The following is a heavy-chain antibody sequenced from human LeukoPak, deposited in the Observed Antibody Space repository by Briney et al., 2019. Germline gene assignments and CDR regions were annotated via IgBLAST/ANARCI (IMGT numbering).Heavy chain of an antibody. Sequence: GGSLRLSCAASGFTFNNYALAWVRQTPEKGLECVSAISGDGGSTYYADSVKGRFTNSRDNSKNTLYLQMNSLRAEDTAVYYCAKGVYVFWSHWSEWGQGTLVTVSS. CDR2: ISGDGGST. CDR3: AKGVYVFWSHWSE. J-gene: IGHJ4*02. D-gene: IGHD5/OR15-5a*01. V-gene: IGHV3-23*01. CDR1: GFTFNNYA.